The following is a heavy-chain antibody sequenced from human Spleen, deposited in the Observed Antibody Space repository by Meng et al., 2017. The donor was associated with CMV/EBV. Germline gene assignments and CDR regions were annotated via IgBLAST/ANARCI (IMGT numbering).Heavy chain of an antibody. J-gene: IGHJ4*02. CDR1: GYSISSTNW. D-gene: IGHD3-22*01. CDR3: ARNVPGTSAYYD. Sequence: QVPLQQWGAGLLKPSETLSLTCAVSGYSISSTNWWGWIRQPPGKGLEWIGYIYYSGSTSYNPSLKSRVTMSVDTSKNQFSLNLNSVTAVDTAVYYCARNVPGTSAYYDWGQGTLVTVSS. CDR2: IYYSGST. V-gene: IGHV4-28*01.